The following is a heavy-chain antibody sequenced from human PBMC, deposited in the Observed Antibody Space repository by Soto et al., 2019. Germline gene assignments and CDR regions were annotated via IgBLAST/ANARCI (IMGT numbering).Heavy chain of an antibody. CDR2: IWYDGSNK. CDR3: ARESGALTVTRYNWFDP. D-gene: IGHD4-4*01. CDR1: GFTFSSYG. Sequence: QVQLVESGGGVVQPGRSLRLSCAASGFTFSSYGMHWVRQAPGTGLDWVAVIWYDGSNKYYADSVKGRFTISRDNSKNTLYLQMHSLRSEDTAVYYCARESGALTVTRYNWFDPWGQGTLVTVSS. J-gene: IGHJ5*02. V-gene: IGHV3-33*01.